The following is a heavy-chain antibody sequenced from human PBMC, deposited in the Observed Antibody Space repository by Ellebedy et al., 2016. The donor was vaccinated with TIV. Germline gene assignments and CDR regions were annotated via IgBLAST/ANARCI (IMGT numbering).Heavy chain of an antibody. J-gene: IGHJ4*02. CDR1: GLTFSRYG. Sequence: GESLKISXVSSGLTFSRYGMSWVRQAPGKGLECGSGLSGSGSSTYYAHSVKGRLTISRDNSRNTLYMQMNSLSAEEKAVYYCAKDRGVAAAGTVDYWGQGTLVTVSS. CDR2: LSGSGSST. D-gene: IGHD6-13*01. CDR3: AKDRGVAAAGTVDY. V-gene: IGHV3-23*01.